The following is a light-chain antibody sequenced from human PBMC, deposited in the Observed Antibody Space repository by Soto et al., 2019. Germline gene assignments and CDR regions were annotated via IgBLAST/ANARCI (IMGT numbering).Light chain of an antibody. V-gene: IGKV3-15*01. J-gene: IGKJ1*01. CDR1: QSGSSN. CDR2: GTS. Sequence: ERLMTQSPSTLSVSPRERATLSCRDSQSGSSNLAWYQQEPGQAPRPLIYGTSTRATGTPARFSGSGSGTEFTLTISSLQSEDFAVYYCQQYTNWPRTFGQASKVDI. CDR3: QQYTNWPRT.